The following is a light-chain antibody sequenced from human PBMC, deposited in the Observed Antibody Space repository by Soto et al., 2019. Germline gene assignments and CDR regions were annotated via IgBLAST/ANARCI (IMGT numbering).Light chain of an antibody. CDR2: AAS. J-gene: IGKJ1*01. CDR1: RDIDNS. Sequence: DIQVTQAPPSLSASVGDRVTITCRASRDIDNSLAWYQQVPGKAPKLLIYAASTLQSGVPSRFSGSGSGTSFILTITSLQPEDVATYYCQKYNKAPWIFGQGTKVE. V-gene: IGKV1-27*01. CDR3: QKYNKAPWI.